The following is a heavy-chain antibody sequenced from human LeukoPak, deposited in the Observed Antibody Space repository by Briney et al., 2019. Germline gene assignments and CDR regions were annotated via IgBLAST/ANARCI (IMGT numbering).Heavy chain of an antibody. D-gene: IGHD2-2*01. CDR1: GFTFDNYG. CDR3: AKDVPAACFDY. J-gene: IGHJ4*02. Sequence: GGSLRLSCAASGFTFDNYGMHWVRQAPGKGLEWVAFIRSDGGIKYYADSVKGRFTISRDNSKNTLYLQVNSLRAEDTAVYFCAKDVPAACFDYWGQGTLVTVSS. V-gene: IGHV3-30*02. CDR2: IRSDGGIK.